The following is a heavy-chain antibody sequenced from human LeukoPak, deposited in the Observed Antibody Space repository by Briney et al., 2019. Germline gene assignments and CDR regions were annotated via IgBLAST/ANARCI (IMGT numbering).Heavy chain of an antibody. CDR1: GYTFTSYD. D-gene: IGHD2-2*02. CDR3: ARDVPTIVVVPAAIHWFDP. V-gene: IGHV1-8*01. J-gene: IGHJ5*02. CDR2: MNPNSGDT. Sequence: GASVKVSCKASGYTFTSYDINWVRQATGQGLEWMGWMNPNSGDTGYVQKFQGRVTMTRDTSISTAYMELSRLRSDDTAVYYCARDVPTIVVVPAAIHWFDPWGQGTLVTVSS.